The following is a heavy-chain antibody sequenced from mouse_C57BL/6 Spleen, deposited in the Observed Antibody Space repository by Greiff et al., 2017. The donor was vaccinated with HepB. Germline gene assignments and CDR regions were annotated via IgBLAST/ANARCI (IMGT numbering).Heavy chain of an antibody. J-gene: IGHJ2*01. V-gene: IGHV3-6*01. CDR1: GYSITSGYY. CDR2: ISYDGSN. D-gene: IGHD1-1*01. Sequence: EVQRVESGPGLVKPSQSLSLTCSVTGYSITSGYYWNWIRQFPGNKLEWMGYISYDGSNNYNPSLKNRFSITRDTSKNQFFLKLNSVTTEDTATYYCASTYYYGNDYWGQGTTLTVSS. CDR3: ASTYYYGNDY.